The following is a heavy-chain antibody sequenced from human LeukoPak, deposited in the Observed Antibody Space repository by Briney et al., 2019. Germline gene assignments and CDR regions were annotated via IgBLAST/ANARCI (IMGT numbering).Heavy chain of an antibody. J-gene: IGHJ4*02. CDR2: INPSGGST. Sequence: ASVKVSCKASGYTFTSYYMHWVRQAPGQGLEGMGIINPSGGSTSYAQKFQGRVTMTRDMSTSTVYMELSSLRSEDTAVYYCARSGVVNTFDYWGQGTLVTVSS. CDR1: GYTFTSYY. CDR3: ARSGVVNTFDY. D-gene: IGHD3-3*01. V-gene: IGHV1-46*01.